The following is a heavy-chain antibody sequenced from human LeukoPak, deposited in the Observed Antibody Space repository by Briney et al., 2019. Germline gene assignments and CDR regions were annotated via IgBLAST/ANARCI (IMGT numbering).Heavy chain of an antibody. D-gene: IGHD3-9*01. Sequence: PSETLSLTCTVSGVSIRSGSYYWSWIRQPAGKGLEWIGRIYTSGTTNYNPSLKSRVTISVGTSKSQFSLKLSSVTAADTAVYYCAREVSDYDILTGWIDYWGQGALVSVSS. V-gene: IGHV4-61*02. CDR2: IYTSGTT. CDR1: GVSIRSGSYY. J-gene: IGHJ4*02. CDR3: AREVSDYDILTGWIDY.